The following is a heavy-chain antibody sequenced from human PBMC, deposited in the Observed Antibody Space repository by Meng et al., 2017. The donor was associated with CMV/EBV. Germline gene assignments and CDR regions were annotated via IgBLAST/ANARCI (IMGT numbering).Heavy chain of an antibody. J-gene: IGHJ5*02. V-gene: IGHV3-15*01. CDR3: TTDRSGYEGTPESLQLWYSRVDWFDP. Sequence: MSWVRQAPGKGLEWVGRIKSKTDGGTTDYAAPVKGRFTISRDDSKNTLYLQMNSLKTEDTAVYYCTTDRSGYEGTPESLQLWYSRVDWFDPWGQGTLVTV. CDR2: IKSKTDGGTT. D-gene: IGHD5-12*01.